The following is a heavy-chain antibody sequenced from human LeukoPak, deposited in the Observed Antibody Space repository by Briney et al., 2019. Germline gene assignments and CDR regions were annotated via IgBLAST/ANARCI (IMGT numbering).Heavy chain of an antibody. CDR2: INPSGGST. J-gene: IGHJ5*02. D-gene: IGHD3-9*01. Sequence: ASVKVSCKASGYTFTSYYMHWVRQAPGQGLEWMGIINPSGGSTSYAQKFQGRVTMTRDMSTSTVYMELSSLRSEDTAVYYCARHLSFDGWFDPWGQGTLVTVSS. CDR1: GYTFTSYY. CDR3: ARHLSFDGWFDP. V-gene: IGHV1-46*01.